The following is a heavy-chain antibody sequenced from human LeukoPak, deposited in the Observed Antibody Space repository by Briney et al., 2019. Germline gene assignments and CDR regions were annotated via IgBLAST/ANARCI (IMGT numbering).Heavy chain of an antibody. D-gene: IGHD5-24*01. CDR1: GGSISSGGYY. V-gene: IGHV4-31*03. Sequence: SETLSLTCTVSGGSISSGGYYWSWIRHHPVKGLEWIGYIYYSGSTYYNPSLKNRVTISVDTSKNQFSLKLSSVTAADTAVYYCARERWVYDWFDPWGPGTLVTVSS. CDR2: IYYSGST. CDR3: ARERWVYDWFDP. J-gene: IGHJ5*02.